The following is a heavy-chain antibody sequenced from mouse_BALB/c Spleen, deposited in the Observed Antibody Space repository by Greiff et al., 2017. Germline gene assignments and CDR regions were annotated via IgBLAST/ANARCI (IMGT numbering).Heavy chain of an antibody. V-gene: IGHV5-4*02. CDR2: ISDGGSYT. D-gene: IGHD2-3*01. CDR1: GFTFSDYY. CDR3: ARGWLLRGFAY. Sequence: VESGGGLVKPGGSLKLSCAASGFTFSDYYMYWVRQTPEKRLEWVATISDGGSYTYYPDSVKGRFTISRDNAKNNLYLQMSSLKSEDTAMYYCARGWLLRGFAYWGQGTLVTVSA. J-gene: IGHJ3*01.